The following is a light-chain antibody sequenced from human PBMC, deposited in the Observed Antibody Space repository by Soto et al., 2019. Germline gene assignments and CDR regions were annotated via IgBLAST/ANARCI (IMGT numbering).Light chain of an antibody. Sequence: DFVMTQSPDSLAVSLGEWATINCKSSQSLLYSSNNKNYLAWYQQKPGQPPELLLYWASTRQSGVPDRFSGSGSGTDFTLTISSLQAEDVAVYYCQQYYSTPYSFGQGTKLEIK. V-gene: IGKV4-1*01. J-gene: IGKJ2*01. CDR3: QQYYSTPYS. CDR2: WAS. CDR1: QSLLYSSNNKNY.